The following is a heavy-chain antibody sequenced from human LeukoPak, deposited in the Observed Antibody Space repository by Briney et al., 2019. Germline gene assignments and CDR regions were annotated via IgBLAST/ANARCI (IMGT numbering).Heavy chain of an antibody. CDR1: GFTFSNAW. V-gene: IGHV3-15*01. CDR2: IKSKTDGGTT. J-gene: IGHJ4*02. D-gene: IGHD6-19*01. Sequence: PGGSLRLSCAASGFTFSNAWMSWVRQAPGKGLEWVGRIKSKTDGGTTDYAAPVKGRFTISRDDSENTLYLQMSSLKTEDTAVYYCSPYKGQWLARWGQGTLVTVSS. CDR3: SPYKGQWLAR.